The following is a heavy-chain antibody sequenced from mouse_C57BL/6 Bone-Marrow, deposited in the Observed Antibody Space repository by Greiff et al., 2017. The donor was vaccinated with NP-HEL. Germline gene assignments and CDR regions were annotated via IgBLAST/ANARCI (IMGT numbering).Heavy chain of an antibody. CDR3: TTGYYYYGSSYFDY. V-gene: IGHV14-4*01. D-gene: IGHD1-1*01. CDR2: IDPENGDT. CDR1: GFNIKDDY. J-gene: IGHJ2*01. Sequence: QLQQSGAELVRPGASVKLSCTASGFNIKDDYMHWVKQRPEQGLEWIGWIDPENGDTEYASKFQGKATLTADTSSNTAYLQLSSLTSEDTAVYYCTTGYYYYGSSYFDYWGQGTTLTVSS.